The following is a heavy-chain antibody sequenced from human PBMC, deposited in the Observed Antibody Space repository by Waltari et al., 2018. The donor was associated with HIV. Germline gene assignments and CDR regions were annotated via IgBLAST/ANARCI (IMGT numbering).Heavy chain of an antibody. J-gene: IGHJ6*02. CDR3: GRYENNRPHSYGMDV. Sequence: EVQLVQSGAEVKKPGESLWIPCQGSGSTPTRHYIAGVRQMPGKGLEWMGLIYPSDSETTYSPSFEGQVTISADKSISTAYLQWSSLQASDTAMYYCGRYENNRPHSYGMDVWGQGTTVTVSS. D-gene: IGHD1-1*01. V-gene: IGHV5-51*03. CDR1: GSTPTRHY. CDR2: IYPSDSET.